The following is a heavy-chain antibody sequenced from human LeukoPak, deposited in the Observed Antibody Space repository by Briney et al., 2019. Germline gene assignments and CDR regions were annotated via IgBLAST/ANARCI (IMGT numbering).Heavy chain of an antibody. D-gene: IGHD2-2*01. CDR1: VGTFSSYA. V-gene: IGHV1-69*01. CDR2: IIPIFGTA. J-gene: IGHJ4*02. Sequence: ATLKVSCKPSVGTFSSYAISWVRPAPGQGLEWMGGIIPIFGTANYAQKFQGRVTITADESTSTAYMELSSLRSEDTAVYYCAIGDWRDRYCSSTSCYHFDYWGQGTLVTVSS. CDR3: AIGDWRDRYCSSTSCYHFDY.